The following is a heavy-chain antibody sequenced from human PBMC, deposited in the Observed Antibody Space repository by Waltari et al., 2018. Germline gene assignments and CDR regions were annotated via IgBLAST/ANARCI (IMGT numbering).Heavy chain of an antibody. Sequence: EVQLLESGGGFVQPGGSLRLSCAVSGFPFSNYAMSWVRQAPGKGMGWVSVISGSGGTRTYYVDSVKGRFTISRDNSKNTLYLQMNSLRAEDTATYYCARAVGGGARGYFGMDVWGQGTPVTVS. V-gene: IGHV3-23*01. CDR2: ISGSGGTRT. J-gene: IGHJ6*02. CDR3: ARAVGGGARGYFGMDV. CDR1: GFPFSNYA. D-gene: IGHD1-26*01.